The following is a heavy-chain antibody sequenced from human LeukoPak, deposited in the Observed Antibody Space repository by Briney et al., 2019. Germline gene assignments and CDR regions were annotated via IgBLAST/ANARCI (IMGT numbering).Heavy chain of an antibody. CDR3: ARAGDYDILTGYPYYFDY. J-gene: IGHJ4*02. CDR2: MNFSGST. CDR1: GGSISSYC. Sequence: PSETLSLTCTVSGGSISSYCWSWIRQPPGKGLEWIGYMNFSGSTNYNPSLKSRVTISVDTSKNQFSLKLSSVTAADTAVYYCARAGDYDILTGYPYYFDYWGQGTLVTVSS. D-gene: IGHD3-9*01. V-gene: IGHV4-59*01.